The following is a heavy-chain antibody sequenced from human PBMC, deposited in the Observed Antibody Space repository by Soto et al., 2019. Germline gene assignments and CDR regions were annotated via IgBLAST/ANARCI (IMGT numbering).Heavy chain of an antibody. D-gene: IGHD2-21*02. J-gene: IGHJ4*02. CDR3: GRGDSSGFIGS. CDR2: IKTDGSFT. CDR1: GFTFSNDW. Sequence: EVQLVESRGGLVQPGGSQRLSCAASGFTFSNDWMHWVRQAPGKGLVWVSRIKTDGSFTTYADSVNGRFTISRDNAKNTLYLQMSSLRAEDTAVYYCGRGDSSGFIGSWGQGTLVTVSS. V-gene: IGHV3-74*01.